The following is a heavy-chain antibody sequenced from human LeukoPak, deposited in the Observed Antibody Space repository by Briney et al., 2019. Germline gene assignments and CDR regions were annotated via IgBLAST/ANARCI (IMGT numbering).Heavy chain of an antibody. J-gene: IGHJ4*02. D-gene: IGHD6-19*01. CDR3: ASRARQQWLDY. V-gene: IGHV4-59*08. CDR2: IYYSGST. CDR1: GGSISSYY. Sequence: SETLSLTCTVSGGSISSYYWSWIRQPPGKGLEWIGYIYYSGSTNYNPSLKSRVTISVDTSKNQFSLKLSSVTAADTAVYYCASRARQQWLDYWGQGTLVTVSS.